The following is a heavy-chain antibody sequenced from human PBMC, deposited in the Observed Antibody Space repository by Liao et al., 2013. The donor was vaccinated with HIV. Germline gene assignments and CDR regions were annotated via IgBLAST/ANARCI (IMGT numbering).Heavy chain of an antibody. CDR2: ISDSGST. Sequence: QVQLQQWGAGLVKPSETLSLTCSVSGGSISSHYWGWIRQPPGKGLEWIGYISDSGSTNYNPSLKSRVTISVDTSKNQFSLKLSSVTAADTAVYYCARGAPNYYDTSAYWNYWGQGTLVTVSS. V-gene: IGHV4-59*11. CDR1: GGSISSHY. CDR3: ARGAPNYYDTSAYWNY. D-gene: IGHD3-22*01. J-gene: IGHJ4*02.